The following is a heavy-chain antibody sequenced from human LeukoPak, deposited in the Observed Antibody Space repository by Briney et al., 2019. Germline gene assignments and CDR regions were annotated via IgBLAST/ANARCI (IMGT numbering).Heavy chain of an antibody. CDR2: MNPHSGVT. V-gene: IGHV1-2*02. D-gene: IGHD3-9*01. Sequence: GASVKVSCKASGYKFTDDYMHWVRLAPGQGLEWLGYMNPHSGVTSFPQRFRGRVTLPTDTSIRAAYKDLSSLTSDDTAIYYCVREGNQVLTKNFALWGQGALVTVSS. CDR3: VREGNQVLTKNFAL. J-gene: IGHJ4*02. CDR1: GYKFTDDY.